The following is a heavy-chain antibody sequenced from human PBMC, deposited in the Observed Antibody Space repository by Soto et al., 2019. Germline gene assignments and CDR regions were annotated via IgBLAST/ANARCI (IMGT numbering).Heavy chain of an antibody. CDR1: GYSFTSYW. CDR3: ASGDSSSWYDY. V-gene: IGHV5-10-1*01. D-gene: IGHD6-13*01. J-gene: IGHJ4*02. Sequence: GESLKISCKGSGYSFTSYWISWVRQMPGKGLEWMGRIDPSDSYTNYSPSFQGHVTISADKSISTAYLQWSSLKASDTAMHYCASGDSSSWYDYWGQGTLVTVSS. CDR2: IDPSDSYT.